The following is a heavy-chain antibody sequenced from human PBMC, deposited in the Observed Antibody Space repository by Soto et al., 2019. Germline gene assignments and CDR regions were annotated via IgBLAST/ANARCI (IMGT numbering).Heavy chain of an antibody. J-gene: IGHJ1*01. V-gene: IGHV1-69*02. CDR2: IIPILGIA. CDR3: ARVKGSGHPEYFQH. Sequence: QVQLVQSGAEVKKPGSSVKVSCKASGGTFSSYTISWVRQAPGQGLEWMGRIIPILGIANYAQKFQGRVTITADKSTSTAYMELSSLRSEDTAVYYWARVKGSGHPEYFQHWGQGTLVTVSS. D-gene: IGHD3-22*01. CDR1: GGTFSSYT.